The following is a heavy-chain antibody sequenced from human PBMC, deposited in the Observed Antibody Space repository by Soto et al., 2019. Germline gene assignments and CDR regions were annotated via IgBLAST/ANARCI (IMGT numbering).Heavy chain of an antibody. J-gene: IGHJ4*02. Sequence: QVQLQESGPGLVKPSQTLSLTCTVSGVSISSGSYYWSWIRQPPGKGLEWIGFMSYSGITSYNASLKSRITMSVDTSKSQFSLSLSFVTAADMAVYYCATMGTPATGLYYFDNWGQGTLVTVSS. D-gene: IGHD1-7*01. CDR2: MSYSGIT. CDR3: ATMGTPATGLYYFDN. CDR1: GVSISSGSYY. V-gene: IGHV4-30-4*01.